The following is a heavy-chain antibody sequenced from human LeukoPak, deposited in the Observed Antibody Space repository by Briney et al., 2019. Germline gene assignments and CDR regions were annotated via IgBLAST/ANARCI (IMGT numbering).Heavy chain of an antibody. J-gene: IGHJ6*04. CDR2: INKDGTEK. CDR3: AIFAGAVPGNLLL. V-gene: IGHV3-7*01. Sequence: GGSLRLSCAASEFTSSAFWMTWVRRPPGEGLEWVANINKDGTEKEYVDSVKGRFSIFRDNAKNSVFLQMNRLRAEDTAVYYCAIFAGAVPGNLLLWGKGTTVIVSA. CDR1: EFTSSAFW. D-gene: IGHD2-8*02.